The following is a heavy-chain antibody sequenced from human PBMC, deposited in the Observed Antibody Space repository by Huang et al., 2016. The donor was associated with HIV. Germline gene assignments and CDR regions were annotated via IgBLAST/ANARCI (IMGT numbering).Heavy chain of an antibody. CDR1: GGGSSSYA. Sequence: QVQLVQSGAEVKKPGSSVKLSCQSSGGGSSSYAISWVRQARGQGLEWMGGLIPIFGTTEYAPRFQGRGTITADESTNTAYIELSSLEYDDTALYYCARSGPRWGLATIWTLVYWGQGTLVTVSS. CDR2: LIPIFGTT. J-gene: IGHJ4*02. V-gene: IGHV1-69*13. D-gene: IGHD5-12*01. CDR3: ARSGPRWGLATIWTLVY.